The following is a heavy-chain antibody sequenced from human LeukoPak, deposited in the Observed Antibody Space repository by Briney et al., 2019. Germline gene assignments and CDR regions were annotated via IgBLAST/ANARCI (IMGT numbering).Heavy chain of an antibody. J-gene: IGHJ4*02. V-gene: IGHV1-2*02. CDR1: GYTFTSYG. D-gene: IGHD2-21*01. CDR2: INPNSGGT. CDR3: ARGPQEHIVVVIAIESDY. Sequence: ASVTVSCKASGYTFTSYGISWVRQAPGQGLEWMGWINPNSGGTNYAQKFQGRVTMTRDTSISTAYMELSRLRSDDTAVYYCARGPQEHIVVVIAIESDYWGQGTLVTVSS.